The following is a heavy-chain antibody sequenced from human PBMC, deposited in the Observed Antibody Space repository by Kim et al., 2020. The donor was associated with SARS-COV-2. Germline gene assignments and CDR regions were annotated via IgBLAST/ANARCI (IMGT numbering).Heavy chain of an antibody. V-gene: IGHV3-23*01. D-gene: IGHD2-21*02. J-gene: IGHJ1*01. Sequence: GGSLRLSCAASGFTFSSYAMTWVRQAPGKGLEWVSSVTGGSDTTYYTDSLKGRFTISRDNSKNILYLQMNSLRAEDTAVYYCAKDWRGGPCRGDCLSSWGQGTLVSVSS. CDR3: AKDWRGGPCRGDCLSS. CDR2: VTGGSDTT. CDR1: GFTFSSYA.